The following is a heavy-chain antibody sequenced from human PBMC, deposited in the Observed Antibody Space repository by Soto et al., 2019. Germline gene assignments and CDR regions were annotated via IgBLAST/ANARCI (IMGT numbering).Heavy chain of an antibody. CDR3: AKDGYGGASDY. V-gene: IGHV3-23*01. Sequence: EVQLLESGGGFAQPGGSLRLSCAASGFTFSSYAMHCVRQAPGRGLEWVSTISGRGANIYYADSVQGRFTISRDNSQNTLFLQMTSLRVDDAATYYCAKDGYGGASDYWGQGTHVTVSS. CDR2: ISGRGANI. J-gene: IGHJ4*02. D-gene: IGHD3-22*01. CDR1: GFTFSSYA.